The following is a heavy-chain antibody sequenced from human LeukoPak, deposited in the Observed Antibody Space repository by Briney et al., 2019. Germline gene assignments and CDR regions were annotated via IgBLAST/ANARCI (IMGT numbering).Heavy chain of an antibody. Sequence: GGSLRLSCAASGFTFSSYAMSWVRQAPGKGLEWVSAISGSGGSTYYADSVKGRFTISRDNSKNTLYLQMNSLRAEDTAVYYCARDPGVAAAGVYYYYYGMDVWGQGTTVTVSS. CDR1: GFTFSSYA. CDR3: ARDPGVAAAGVYYYYYGMDV. D-gene: IGHD6-13*01. V-gene: IGHV3-23*01. J-gene: IGHJ6*02. CDR2: ISGSGGST.